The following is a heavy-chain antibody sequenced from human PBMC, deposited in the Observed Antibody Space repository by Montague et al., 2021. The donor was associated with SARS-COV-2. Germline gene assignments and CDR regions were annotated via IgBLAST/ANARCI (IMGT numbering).Heavy chain of an antibody. CDR2: IYSSGRT. D-gene: IGHD3-10*01. V-gene: IGHV3-53*01. CDR1: GFISSYYE. Sequence: SLRLSCAASGFISSYYEMNWVRQAPGKGLEWVSLIYSSGRTSYADSVKGRFTMSRDNSKNTLYLQMNSLRAEDTAVYYCARDFGESRDHWGQGTLVTVSS. CDR3: ARDFGESRDH. J-gene: IGHJ4*02.